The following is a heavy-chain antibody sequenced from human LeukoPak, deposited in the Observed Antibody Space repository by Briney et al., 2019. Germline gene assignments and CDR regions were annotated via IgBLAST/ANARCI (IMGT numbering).Heavy chain of an antibody. V-gene: IGHV3-21*01. CDR2: ITSTGNYI. Sequence: GGSLRLSCGASGFTFSSYSMNWVRQAPGKGLEWVACITSTGNYIYFADSLKGRFTISRDNAKNSLYLQMNSLRAEDTAVYYCARTRNSSGWEFDYWGQGTLVSVSS. CDR3: ARTRNSSGWEFDY. J-gene: IGHJ4*02. D-gene: IGHD6-19*01. CDR1: GFTFSSYS.